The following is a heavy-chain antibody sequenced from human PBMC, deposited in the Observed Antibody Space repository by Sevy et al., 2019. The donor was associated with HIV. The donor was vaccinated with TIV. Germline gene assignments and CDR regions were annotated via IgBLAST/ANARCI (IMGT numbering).Heavy chain of an antibody. Sequence: GGSLRLSCAASGFTFSNAWMSWVRQAPGKGLEWVGRIKSKTDGGTTDYAAPVKGRFTISRDDSNNTLYLQMNSLKTEDKAVYYCTTVAQFTAFDIWGQGTMVTVSS. V-gene: IGHV3-15*01. CDR3: TTVAQFTAFDI. CDR2: IKSKTDGGTT. J-gene: IGHJ3*02. CDR1: GFTFSNAW.